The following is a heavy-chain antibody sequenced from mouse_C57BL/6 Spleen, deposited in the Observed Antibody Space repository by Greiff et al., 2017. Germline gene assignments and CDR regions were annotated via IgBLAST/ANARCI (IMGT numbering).Heavy chain of an antibody. CDR1: GYTFTSYW. CDR2: IYPGSGST. J-gene: IGHJ4*01. CDR3: AINPLYAMDY. V-gene: IGHV1-55*01. Sequence: QVHVKQPGAELVKPGASVKMSCKASGYTFTSYWITWVKQRPGQGLEWIGDIYPGSGSTTYNEKFKSKATLTVDTSSSTAYMQLSSLTSEDSAVYYCAINPLYAMDYWGQGTSVTVSS.